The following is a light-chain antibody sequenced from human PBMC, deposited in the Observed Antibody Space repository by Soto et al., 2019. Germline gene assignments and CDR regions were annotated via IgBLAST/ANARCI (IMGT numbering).Light chain of an antibody. CDR1: QSISGW. J-gene: IGKJ1*01. CDR2: DAS. CDR3: QPYNSYSLT. V-gene: IGKV1-5*01. Sequence: DIQMTQSPSTLSGSVGDRVTITCRASQSISGWLAWYQQKPGKAPKLLIYDASSLKSGVPSRFSGSGSGTEFTLTISSLQPDDFATYYCQPYNSYSLTFGQGTKVDIK.